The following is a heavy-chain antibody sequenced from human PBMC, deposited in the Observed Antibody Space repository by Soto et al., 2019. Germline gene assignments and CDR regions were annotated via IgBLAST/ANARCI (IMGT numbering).Heavy chain of an antibody. CDR2: IKSKADGGTT. CDR1: EFTFANAW. CDR3: TTDLWRIAVVVGSTGYFNP. Sequence: GSLRLSCAASEFTFANAWISWVRQAPGKGLEWVGRIKSKADGGTTDYAAPVKGRFTISRDESQNTLYLQMNSLKTEDTAVYYCTTDLWRIAVVVGSTGYFNPWGQGTPVTVPQ. V-gene: IGHV3-15*01. D-gene: IGHD2-15*01. J-gene: IGHJ5*02.